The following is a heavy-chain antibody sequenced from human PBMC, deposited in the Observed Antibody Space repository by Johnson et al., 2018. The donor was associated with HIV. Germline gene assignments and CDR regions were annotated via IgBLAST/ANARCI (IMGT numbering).Heavy chain of an antibody. CDR3: ARGRGYGAERGALDN. D-gene: IGHD4-17*01. CDR1: GFTFDDYG. V-gene: IGHV3-20*04. J-gene: IGHJ3*02. CDR2: INWSGHDT. Sequence: VQLVESGGGVVRPGGSLRLSCAASGFTFDDYGMSWVRQAPGKGLEWVSGINWSGHDTAYSDSVKGRFTISRDNAKNSLYLQMNGLRDEDTAWYYCARGRGYGAERGALDNWGQGTMVTVSA.